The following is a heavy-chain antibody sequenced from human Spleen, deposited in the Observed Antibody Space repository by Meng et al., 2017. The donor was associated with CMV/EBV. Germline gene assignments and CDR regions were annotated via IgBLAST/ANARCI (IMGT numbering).Heavy chain of an antibody. CDR1: GGSISSYY. D-gene: IGHD6-19*01. CDR2: IYYSGST. V-gene: IGHV4-59*01. Sequence: GSLRLSCSVSGGSISSYYWSWIRQPPGKGLEWIGYIYYSGSTNYNPSLKSRVTISVDTSENQFSLKLSSVTAADTAVYYCARAEPSVTGGDYWGQGTLVTVSS. J-gene: IGHJ4*02. CDR3: ARAEPSVTGGDY.